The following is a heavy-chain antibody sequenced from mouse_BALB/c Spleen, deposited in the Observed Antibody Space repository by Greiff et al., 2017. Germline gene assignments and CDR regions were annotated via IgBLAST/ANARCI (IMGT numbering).Heavy chain of an antibody. J-gene: IGHJ4*01. CDR3: AIDYDYDGDAMDY. V-gene: IGHV1S29*02. CDR1: GYTFTDYN. Sequence: EVQLQQSGPELVKPGASVKISCKASGYTFTDYNMHWVKQSHGKSLEWIGYIYPYNGGTGYNQKFKGKATLTVDKSSSTAYMQLKSLTSEDSAVYYCAIDYDYDGDAMDYWGQGTSVTVSS. CDR2: IYPYNGGT. D-gene: IGHD2-4*01.